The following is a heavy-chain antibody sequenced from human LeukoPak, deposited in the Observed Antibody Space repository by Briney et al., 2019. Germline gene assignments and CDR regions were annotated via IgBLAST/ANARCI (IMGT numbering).Heavy chain of an antibody. D-gene: IGHD3-16*01. CDR2: VSGDGSIT. J-gene: IGHJ4*02. CDR1: GFTYSSNW. Sequence: PGGSLRLSCAASGFTYSSNWVHWVRQAPGKGLGWVSRVSGDGSITYYADSVKGRFTMSRDNAKNTLYLQINSLRVEDTAVYYCARQNYGNPDYWGQGTLVTVSS. CDR3: ARQNYGNPDY. V-gene: IGHV3-74*01.